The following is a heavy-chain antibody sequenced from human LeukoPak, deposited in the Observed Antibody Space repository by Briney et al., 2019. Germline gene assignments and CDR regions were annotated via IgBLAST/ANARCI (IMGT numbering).Heavy chain of an antibody. V-gene: IGHV4-30-2*01. CDR3: ARDSSSWYGKVGMDV. D-gene: IGHD6-13*01. Sequence: SQTLSLTCTVSGGSISSGGYYWSWIRQPPGKGLEWIGYIYHSGSTYYNPSLKSRVTISVDRSKNQFSLKLSSVTAADTAVYYCARDSSSWYGKVGMDVWGQGTTVTVSS. CDR2: IYHSGST. CDR1: GGSISSGGYY. J-gene: IGHJ6*02.